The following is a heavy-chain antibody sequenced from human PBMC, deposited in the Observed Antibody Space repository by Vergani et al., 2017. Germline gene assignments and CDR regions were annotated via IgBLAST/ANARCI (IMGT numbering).Heavy chain of an antibody. CDR2: INHSGST. J-gene: IGHJ5*02. Sequence: QVQLQQWGAGLLKPSETLSLTFAVYGGSFSGYYWSWIRQPPGKGLEGIGEINHSGSTNYNPSLKSRVTISVDTSKNQFSLKLSSVTAADTAVYYFARGPTYYDFWSGYYGWWFDPWGQGTLVTVSS. V-gene: IGHV4-34*01. CDR1: GGSFSGYY. CDR3: ARGPTYYDFWSGYYGWWFDP. D-gene: IGHD3-3*01.